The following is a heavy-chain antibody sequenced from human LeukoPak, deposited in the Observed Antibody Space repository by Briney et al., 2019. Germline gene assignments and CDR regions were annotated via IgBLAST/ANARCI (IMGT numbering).Heavy chain of an antibody. CDR1: GGTFSSYA. CDR3: VRKVRQLGHYYYYYMDV. V-gene: IGHV1-2*02. D-gene: IGHD6-6*01. CDR2: INPNSGGT. J-gene: IGHJ6*03. Sequence: ASVKVSCKASGGTFSSYAISWVRQAPGQGLEWMGWINPNSGGTNYAQKFQGRVTMTRGTSISTAYMELSRLRSDDTAVYYCVRKVRQLGHYYYYYMDVWGKGTTVTVSS.